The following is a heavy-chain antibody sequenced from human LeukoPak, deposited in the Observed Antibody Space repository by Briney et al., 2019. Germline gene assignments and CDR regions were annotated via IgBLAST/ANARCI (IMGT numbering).Heavy chain of an antibody. J-gene: IGHJ4*02. CDR3: AKDSLD. V-gene: IGHV3-33*06. CDR1: GFTFSSYA. CDR2: IWYDGSNR. Sequence: PGRSLRPSCAASGFTFSSYAMHWVRQAPGQGLEWVAVIWYDGSNRDYADSVKGRFTISRDNSKNTVYLQMNSLRAEDTAVYYCAKDSLDWGQGTLVTVSS.